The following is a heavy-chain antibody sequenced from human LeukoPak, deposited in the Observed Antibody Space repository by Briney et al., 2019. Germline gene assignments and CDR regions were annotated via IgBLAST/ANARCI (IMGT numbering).Heavy chain of an antibody. CDR3: VRGILPSHCSSTSCVGDFQH. CDR1: GYTFTSYG. J-gene: IGHJ1*01. CDR2: ISAYNGNT. V-gene: IGHV1-18*01. Sequence: ASVKVSCKASGYTFTSYGISWVRQAPGQGLEWMGWISAYNGNTNYAQKLQGRVTMTTDTSTSAAYMELRSLRSDDTAVYYCVRGILPSHCSSTSCVGDFQHWGQGTLVTVSS. D-gene: IGHD2-2*01.